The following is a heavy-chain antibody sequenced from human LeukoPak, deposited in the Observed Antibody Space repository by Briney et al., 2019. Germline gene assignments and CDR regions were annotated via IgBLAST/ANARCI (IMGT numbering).Heavy chain of an antibody. CDR1: GGSFSGYY. CDR2: INHSGST. D-gene: IGHD2-2*01. CDR3: ARGRATIVVVPAATAIGY. V-gene: IGHV4-34*01. J-gene: IGHJ4*02. Sequence: SETLSLTCAVYGGSFSGYYWSWIRQPPGKGLEWIGEINHSGSTNYNPSLKSRVTISVDTSKNQFSLKLSSVTAADTAVYYCARGRATIVVVPAATAIGYWGQGTLVTVSP.